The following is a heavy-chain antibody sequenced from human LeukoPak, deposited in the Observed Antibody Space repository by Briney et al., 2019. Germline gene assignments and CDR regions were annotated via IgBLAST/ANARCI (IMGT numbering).Heavy chain of an antibody. CDR1: GYSISSGYY. CDR3: ATGYSSGWSARFDP. Sequence: SETLSLTCAVSGYSISSGYYWGWIRQPPGKGLEWIGSIYHSGSTYYNPSLKSRVTISVDTSKNQFSLKLSSVTAADTAVYYCATGYSSGWSARFDPWGQGTPVTVSS. CDR2: IYHSGST. J-gene: IGHJ5*02. V-gene: IGHV4-38-2*01. D-gene: IGHD6-19*01.